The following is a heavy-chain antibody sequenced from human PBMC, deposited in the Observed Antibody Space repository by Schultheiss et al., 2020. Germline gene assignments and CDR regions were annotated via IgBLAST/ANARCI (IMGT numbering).Heavy chain of an antibody. J-gene: IGHJ6*02. CDR2: IYYSGST. CDR3: ARMLDLVIVPAASFGMDV. Sequence: SETLSLTCTVSGGSISSYYWSWIRQPPGKGLEWIGYIYYSGSTNYNPSLKSRVTISVDTSKNQFSLKLSSVTAADTAVYYCARMLDLVIVPAASFGMDVWGQGTTVTVSS. CDR1: GGSISSYY. D-gene: IGHD2-2*01. V-gene: IGHV4-59*01.